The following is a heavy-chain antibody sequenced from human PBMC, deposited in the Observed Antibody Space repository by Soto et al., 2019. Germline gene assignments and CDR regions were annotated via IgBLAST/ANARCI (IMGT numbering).Heavy chain of an antibody. D-gene: IGHD3-22*01. J-gene: IGHJ3*02. CDR1: VYTFTSYY. CDR3: ARDYVGSGPPIVVATDAFDI. CDR2: INPSGGST. Sequence: ASVKVSCKASVYTFTSYYIHWVRQAPGQGLEWMGIINPSGGSTSYAQKFQGRVTMTRDTSTSTVYMELSSLRSEDTAVYYCARDYVGSGPPIVVATDAFDIWGQGTMVTVSS. V-gene: IGHV1-46*01.